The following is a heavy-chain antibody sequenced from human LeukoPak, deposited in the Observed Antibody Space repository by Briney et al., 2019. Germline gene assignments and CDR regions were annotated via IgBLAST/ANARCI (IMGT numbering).Heavy chain of an antibody. D-gene: IGHD2-8*01. CDR1: GFTFTNAW. J-gene: IGHJ4*02. V-gene: IGHV3-15*01. CDR3: ATDLGSMYGLSY. CDR2: IKGKAEGGTA. Sequence: GGSLRLSCAASGFTFTNAWMTWVRQAPGKGLEWVGLIKGKAEGGTADFGAPVKGRFAISRDDSKNTLYLQVNSLKIEDTAVYYCATDLGSMYGLSYWGQGTLVTVSS.